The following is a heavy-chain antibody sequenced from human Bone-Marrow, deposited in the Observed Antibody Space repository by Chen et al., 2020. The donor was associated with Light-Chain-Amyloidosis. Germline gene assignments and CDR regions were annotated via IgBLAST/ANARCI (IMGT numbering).Heavy chain of an antibody. J-gene: IGHJ4*02. D-gene: IGHD5-12*01. V-gene: IGHV5-51*01. Sequence: EVQLEQSGPEVKKPGESLKISCKGSGYTFPNYWIGWVRQMPVKGLEWMGVIYPDDSDARYSPSCEGQVTISGDKSITTAYLQWRCLKASDTAMYYCARRRDGYNFDYWGQGTLVTVSS. CDR2: IYPDDSDA. CDR3: ARRRDGYNFDY. CDR1: GYTFPNYW.